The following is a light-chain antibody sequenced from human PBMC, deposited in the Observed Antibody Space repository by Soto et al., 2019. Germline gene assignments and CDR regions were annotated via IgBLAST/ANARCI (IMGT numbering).Light chain of an antibody. Sequence: EIVMTQSPATLSVSPGERASLSCRASQSISTNLAWYQQKPGQAPRLLIYGASTRATGIPARFSGSGSGTEFTLTISSPQSEDFAVYYCQPYDKWPLTFGPGTKVDIK. CDR3: QPYDKWPLT. CDR1: QSISTN. CDR2: GAS. J-gene: IGKJ3*01. V-gene: IGKV3-15*01.